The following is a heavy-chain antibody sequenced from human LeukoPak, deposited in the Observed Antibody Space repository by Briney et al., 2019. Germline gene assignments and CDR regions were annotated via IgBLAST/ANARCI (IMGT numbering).Heavy chain of an antibody. CDR3: SRGIPSGYSYVSYYFDY. J-gene: IGHJ4*02. CDR1: GFTFGDYA. Sequence: PGGSLRLSCTASGFTFGDYAVSWVRQAPGKGLEWVGFIRSKAYGGTTEYAASVKGRFTISRDDSKSIAYLQMNSLKTEDTAVYYCSRGIPSGYSYVSYYFDYWGQGTQVTVSS. D-gene: IGHD5-18*01. CDR2: IRSKAYGGTT. V-gene: IGHV3-49*04.